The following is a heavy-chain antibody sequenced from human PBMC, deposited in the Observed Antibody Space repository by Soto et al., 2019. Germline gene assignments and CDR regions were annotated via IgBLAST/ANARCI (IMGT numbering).Heavy chain of an antibody. CDR1: GYSFTSYW. D-gene: IGHD6-13*01. Sequence: GESLKISCKGSGYSFTSYWIGWVRQMPGKGLEWMGIIYPGDSDTRYSPSFQGQVTIAADKSISTAYLQWSSLKASDTAIYYCARTAAAGKYYYGVDVWGQGTTVTVSS. V-gene: IGHV5-51*01. CDR2: IYPGDSDT. J-gene: IGHJ6*02. CDR3: ARTAAAGKYYYGVDV.